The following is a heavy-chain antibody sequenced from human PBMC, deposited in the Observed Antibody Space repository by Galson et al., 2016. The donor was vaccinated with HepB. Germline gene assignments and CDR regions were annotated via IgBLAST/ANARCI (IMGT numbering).Heavy chain of an antibody. CDR2: ISGSGGST. Sequence: SLRLSCAASGFTFSYYAMNWVRQAPGKGLEWVSAISGSGGSTYYADSVKGRFTISRDNSKNTLYLQMNSLRAEDTAVYYCARDQRLVVGATEGEYSYYYGMDVWGQGTTVTVSS. CDR3: ARDQRLVVGATEGEYSYYYGMDV. CDR1: GFTFSYYA. V-gene: IGHV3-23*01. J-gene: IGHJ6*02. D-gene: IGHD1-26*01.